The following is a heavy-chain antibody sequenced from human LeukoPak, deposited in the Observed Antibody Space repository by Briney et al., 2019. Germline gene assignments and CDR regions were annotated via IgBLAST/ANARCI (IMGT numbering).Heavy chain of an antibody. V-gene: IGHV4-34*01. J-gene: IGHJ5*02. D-gene: IGHD1-1*01. CDR2: INHSGST. CDR1: GGSFSGYY. CDR3: ARPASTIP. Sequence: TSETLSLTCAVYGGSFSGYYWSWIRQPPGKGLEWIGEINHSGSTNYNPSLKSRVTISVDTSKNQFSLKLSSVTAADTAVYYCARPASTIPWGQGTLVTVSS.